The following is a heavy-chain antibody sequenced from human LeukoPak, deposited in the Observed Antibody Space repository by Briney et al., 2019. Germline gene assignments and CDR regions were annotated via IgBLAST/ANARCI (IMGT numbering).Heavy chain of an antibody. CDR2: IYTSGST. V-gene: IGHV4-61*02. CDR1: GGSISSSSYY. J-gene: IGHJ4*02. D-gene: IGHD6-6*01. Sequence: TLSLTCTVSGGSISSSSYYWSWIRQPAGKGLEWIGRIYTSGSTNYNPSLKSRVTMSVDTSKNQFSLKPSSVTAADTAVYYCARSSSSSAARHRYFDYWGQGTLVTVSS. CDR3: ARSSSSSAARHRYFDY.